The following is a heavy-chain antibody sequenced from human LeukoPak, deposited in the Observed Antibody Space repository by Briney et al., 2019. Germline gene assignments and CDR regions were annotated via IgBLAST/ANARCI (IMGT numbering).Heavy chain of an antibody. CDR1: GFTFSSYS. Sequence: GGSLRLSCAASGFTFSSYSMNWVRQAPGKGLEWVSYISSSSSTIYYADSVKGRFTISRDNAKNSLYLQMNSLRAEDTAVYYCASITMVRGVIIPRSRNDYWGQGTLVTVSS. V-gene: IGHV3-48*01. D-gene: IGHD3-10*01. J-gene: IGHJ4*02. CDR3: ASITMVRGVIIPRSRNDY. CDR2: ISSSSSTI.